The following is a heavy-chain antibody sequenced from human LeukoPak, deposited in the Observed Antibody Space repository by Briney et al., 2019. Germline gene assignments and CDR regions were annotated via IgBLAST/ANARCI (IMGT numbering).Heavy chain of an antibody. V-gene: IGHV3-72*01. J-gene: IGHJ4*02. CDR3: ARERYYYDSSGNPLGYYFDY. CDR2: TRNKANSYTT. D-gene: IGHD3-22*01. CDR1: GFTFSSYS. Sequence: GGSLRLSCAASGFTFSSYSMNWVRQAPGKGLEWVGRTRNKANSYTTEYAASVKGRFTISRDDSKNSLYLQMNSLKTEDTAVYYCARERYYYDSSGNPLGYYFDYWGQGTLVTVSS.